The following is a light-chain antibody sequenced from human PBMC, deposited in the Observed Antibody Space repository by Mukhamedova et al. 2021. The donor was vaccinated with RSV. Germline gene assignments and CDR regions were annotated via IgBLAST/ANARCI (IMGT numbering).Light chain of an antibody. CDR3: CSYAGSYVV. Sequence: SVCPDRFSGSKSGNTASLTISGLQAEDEADYYCCSYAGSYVVFGGGTKLTFL. J-gene: IGLJ2*01. V-gene: IGLV2-11*01.